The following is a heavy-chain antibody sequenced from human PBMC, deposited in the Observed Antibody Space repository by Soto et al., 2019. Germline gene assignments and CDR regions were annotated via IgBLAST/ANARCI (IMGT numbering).Heavy chain of an antibody. J-gene: IGHJ4*02. CDR3: AKDEGY. CDR2: ISYDGSNK. CDR1: GFTFSSYG. V-gene: IGHV3-30*18. Sequence: GGSLRLSCAASGFTFSSYGMHWVRQAPGKGLEWVAVISYDGSNKYYADSVKGRFTISRDNSKNTLYLQMNSLRAEDTAVYYCAKDEGYWGQGTLVTVSS.